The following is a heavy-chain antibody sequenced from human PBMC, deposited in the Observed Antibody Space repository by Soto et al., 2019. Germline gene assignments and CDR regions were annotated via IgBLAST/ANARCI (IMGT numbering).Heavy chain of an antibody. J-gene: IGHJ4*02. D-gene: IGHD2-15*01. CDR2: INHSGST. CDR3: ARGGDIVVVVAALDY. Sequence: QVQLQQWGAGLLKPSETLSLTCAVYGGSFSGYYWSWIRQPPGKGLEWIGEINHSGSTNYNPSLKSRVTISVDTFKNQFSLKLSSVTAADTAVYYCARGGDIVVVVAALDYWGQGTLVTVSS. CDR1: GGSFSGYY. V-gene: IGHV4-34*01.